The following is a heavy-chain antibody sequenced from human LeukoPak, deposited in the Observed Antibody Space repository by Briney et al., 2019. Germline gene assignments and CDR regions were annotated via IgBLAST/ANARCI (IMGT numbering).Heavy chain of an antibody. CDR1: GFTFSSYW. CDR3: ARVMLPLHGLRLGELSPNTFDI. Sequence: GGSLRLSCAASGFTFSSYWMSWVRQTPGKGLEWVANIKQDGSETYYVDSVKGRFTISRDNAKNSLYLQMNSLRAEDTAVYYCARVMLPLHGLRLGELSPNTFDIWGQGTMVTVSS. V-gene: IGHV3-7*01. J-gene: IGHJ3*02. CDR2: IKQDGSET. D-gene: IGHD3-16*02.